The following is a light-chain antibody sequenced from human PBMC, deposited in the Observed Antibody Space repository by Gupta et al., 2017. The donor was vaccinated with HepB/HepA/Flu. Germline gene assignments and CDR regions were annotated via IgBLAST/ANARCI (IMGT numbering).Light chain of an antibody. V-gene: IGLV3-1*01. CDR3: QAGDSSDVV. CDR1: TLGDKS. J-gene: IGLJ2*01. Sequence: SYALTQPPSEAVSPGPTARITCSGDTLGDKSACWYPQKPGQSPVLVIYKDSKRATEILDRFSGSNSGNTATLTISGTQVRDEDDYHCQAGDSSDVVFGGGTKLTVL. CDR2: KDS.